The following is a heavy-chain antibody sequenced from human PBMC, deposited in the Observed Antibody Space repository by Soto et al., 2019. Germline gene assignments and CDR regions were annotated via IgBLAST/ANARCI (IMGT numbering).Heavy chain of an antibody. CDR3: ARAHYDILTGYYLGGWFDP. CDR1: GFTFSSYW. V-gene: IGHV3-74*01. J-gene: IGHJ5*02. CDR2: INSDGSST. D-gene: IGHD3-9*01. Sequence: LRLFCAASGFTFSSYWMHWVRQAPGKGLVWVSRINSDGSSTSYADSVKGRFTISRDNAKNTLYLQMNSLRAEDTAVYYCARAHYDILTGYYLGGWFDPWGQGTLVTVSS.